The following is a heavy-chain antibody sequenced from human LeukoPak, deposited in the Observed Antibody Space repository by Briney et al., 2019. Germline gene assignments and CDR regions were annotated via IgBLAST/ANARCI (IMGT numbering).Heavy chain of an antibody. D-gene: IGHD2-15*01. J-gene: IGHJ6*02. Sequence: GGSLRLSCAASGFTFSSYAMHWVRQAPGKGLEWVAVISYDGSNKYYADSVKGRFTISRDNSKNTLYLQMNSLGAEDTAVYYCARDLRCSGGSCYSGPPYGMDVWGQGTTVTVSS. CDR2: ISYDGSNK. V-gene: IGHV3-30-3*01. CDR1: GFTFSSYA. CDR3: ARDLRCSGGSCYSGPPYGMDV.